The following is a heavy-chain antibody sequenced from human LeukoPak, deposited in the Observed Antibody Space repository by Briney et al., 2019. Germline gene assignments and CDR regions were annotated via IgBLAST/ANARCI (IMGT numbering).Heavy chain of an antibody. Sequence: ASVKVSCKASGGTFSSYAISWVRQAPGQGLEWMGGIIPIFGTANYTQKLQGRVTMTTDTSTSTAYMELRSLRSDDTAVYYCASVSGSYYWFDPWGQGTLVTVSS. CDR3: ASVSGSYYWFDP. J-gene: IGHJ5*02. V-gene: IGHV1-69*05. CDR1: GGTFSSYA. CDR2: IIPIFGTA. D-gene: IGHD1-26*01.